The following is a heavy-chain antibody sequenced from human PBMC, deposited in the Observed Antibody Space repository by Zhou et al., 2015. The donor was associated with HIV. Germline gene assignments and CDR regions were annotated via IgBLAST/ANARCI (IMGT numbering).Heavy chain of an antibody. D-gene: IGHD3-3*01. CDR2: ISSGNSYI. Sequence: AQLVESGGGLVKPGGSLRLSCAASGFNFRGYGMNWVRQAPGKGLEWVSSISSGNSYIYYTDSVKGRFTISRDNAKNSLYLQMNSLRAEDTAVYYCARDMVDDFWSGYHDYWGQGTLVTVSS. CDR3: ARDMVDDFWSGYHDY. J-gene: IGHJ4*02. CDR1: GFNFRGYG. V-gene: IGHV3-21*01.